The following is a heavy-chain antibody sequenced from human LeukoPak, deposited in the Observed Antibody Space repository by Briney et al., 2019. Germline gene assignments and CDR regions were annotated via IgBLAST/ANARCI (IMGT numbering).Heavy chain of an antibody. CDR2: INHSGST. J-gene: IGHJ2*01. CDR1: GGSFSGYY. Sequence: SETLSLTCAVYGGSFSGYYWSWIRQPPGKGLEWIGEINHSGSTNYNPSLKSRVTISVDTSKNQFSLKLSSVTAADTAVYYCARVTTKKQLVPRSYWYFDLWGRSTLVTASS. D-gene: IGHD6-13*01. CDR3: ARVTTKKQLVPRSYWYFDL. V-gene: IGHV4-34*01.